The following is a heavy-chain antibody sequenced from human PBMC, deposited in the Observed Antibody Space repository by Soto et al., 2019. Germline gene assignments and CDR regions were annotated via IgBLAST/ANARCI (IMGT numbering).Heavy chain of an antibody. D-gene: IGHD3-10*01. CDR1: GGSISSSNW. CDR2: IYHSGST. CDR3: ARDYMVRGVMRWFDP. Sequence: QVQLQESGPGLVKPSGTLSLTCAVSGGSISSSNWWSWVRQPPGKGLEWIGGIYHSGSTNYNPSLKSRVTISVDKSKTQFSLKLRSVTAADTAVYYCARDYMVRGVMRWFDPWGQRTLVTVSS. J-gene: IGHJ5*02. V-gene: IGHV4-4*02.